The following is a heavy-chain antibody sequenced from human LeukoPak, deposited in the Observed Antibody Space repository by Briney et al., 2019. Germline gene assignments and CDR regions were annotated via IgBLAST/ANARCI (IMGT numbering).Heavy chain of an antibody. CDR1: GFTFSNYW. D-gene: IGHD6-13*01. CDR2: IKYDGSEK. CDR3: ARGPSIAATGMGVD. J-gene: IGHJ4*02. Sequence: GGSLRLSCEASGFTFSNYWMSWVRQAPGKGLEWVANIKYDGSEKYYVDSVKGRFTISRDNGKNSLYVQMNSLRAEDTAVYYCARGPSIAATGMGVDWGQGTLVTVSS. V-gene: IGHV3-7*01.